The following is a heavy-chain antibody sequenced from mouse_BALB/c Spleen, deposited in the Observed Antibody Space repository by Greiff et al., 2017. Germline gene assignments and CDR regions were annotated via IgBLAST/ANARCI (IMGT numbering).Heavy chain of an antibody. J-gene: IGHJ3*01. CDR3: ARGGYDRFAY. V-gene: IGHV1S81*02. CDR1: GYTFTSYW. D-gene: IGHD2-2*01. CDR2: INPSNGRT. Sequence: QVQLQQPGAELVKPGASVKLSCKASGYTFTSYWMHWVKQRPGQGLEWIGEINPSNGRTNYNEKFKSKATLTVDKSSSTAYMQLSSLTSEDSAVYYCARGGYDRFAYWGQGTLVTVSA.